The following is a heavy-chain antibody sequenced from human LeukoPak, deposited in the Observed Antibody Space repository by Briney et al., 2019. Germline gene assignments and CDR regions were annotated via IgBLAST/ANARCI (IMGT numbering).Heavy chain of an antibody. Sequence: SETLSLTCTVSGGSISSYYWSWIRQPPGKGLEWIGYIYYSGSTNYNPSLKSRVTLSVDTSKNQFSLKLSSVTAADTAVYYCAREMGRPDTAKEENAFDIWGQGTMVTVSS. J-gene: IGHJ3*02. V-gene: IGHV4-59*01. CDR3: AREMGRPDTAKEENAFDI. D-gene: IGHD5-18*01. CDR1: GGSISSYY. CDR2: IYYSGST.